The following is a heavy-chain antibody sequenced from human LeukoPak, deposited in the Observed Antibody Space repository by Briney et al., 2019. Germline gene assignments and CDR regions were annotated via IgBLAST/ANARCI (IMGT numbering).Heavy chain of an antibody. D-gene: IGHD2-15*01. Sequence: GGSLRLSCAASGLTFSSYAMSWVRQAPGKGLEWVSGISGSGGSTYYADSVKGRFTIFRDNSKNTLYLQMNSLRAEDTAVYHCANGWSPDYWGRGTLVTVSS. V-gene: IGHV3-23*01. J-gene: IGHJ4*02. CDR2: ISGSGGST. CDR1: GLTFSSYA. CDR3: ANGWSPDY.